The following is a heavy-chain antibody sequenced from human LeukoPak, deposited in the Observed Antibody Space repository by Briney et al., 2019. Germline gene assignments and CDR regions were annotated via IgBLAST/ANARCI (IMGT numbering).Heavy chain of an antibody. CDR1: GGTFSSYA. D-gene: IGHD6-13*01. V-gene: IGHV1-69*06. Sequence: SVKVSCKASGGTFSSYAISWVRQAPGQGLEWMGGIIPIFGTANYAQKFQGRVTITAVKSTTTAYMELSSLRSEDTAVYYCARSSIIAAAGPYYFDYWGQGTLVTVSS. J-gene: IGHJ4*02. CDR2: IIPIFGTA. CDR3: ARSSIIAAAGPYYFDY.